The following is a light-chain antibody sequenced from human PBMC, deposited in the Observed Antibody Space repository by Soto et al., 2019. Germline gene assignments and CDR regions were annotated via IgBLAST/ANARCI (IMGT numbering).Light chain of an antibody. CDR1: QSHVYSDGSTY. J-gene: IGKJ1*01. Sequence: DIVMTQSPLSLPVSLGQPASISCRSSQSHVYSDGSTYLNCFQQRPGQSPRRLIYKVSYRDSGVPDRFSGSGSGTDFTLKISRVEAGDVGLYYCMRGTHWPTFGRGTKVEIK. V-gene: IGKV2-30*01. CDR3: MRGTHWPT. CDR2: KVS.